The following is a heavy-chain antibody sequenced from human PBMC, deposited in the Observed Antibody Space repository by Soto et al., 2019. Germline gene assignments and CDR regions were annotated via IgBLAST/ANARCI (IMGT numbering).Heavy chain of an antibody. CDR1: GGSISSGGYY. D-gene: IGHD3-16*02. CDR2: IYYSGST. Sequence: SETLSLTCTVSGGSISSGGYYWSWIRQHPGKGLEWIGYIYYSGSTYYNPSLKSRVTISVDTSKNQFSLKLSSVTAADTAVYYCARVGGYDYVWGSYCFWAVMDVWGQGTTVTVSS. CDR3: ARVGGYDYVWGSYCFWAVMDV. V-gene: IGHV4-31*03. J-gene: IGHJ6*02.